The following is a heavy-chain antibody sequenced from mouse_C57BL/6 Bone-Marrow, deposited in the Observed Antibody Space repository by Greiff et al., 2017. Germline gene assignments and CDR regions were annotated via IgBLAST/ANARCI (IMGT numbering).Heavy chain of an antibody. CDR2: IHPSNSDT. D-gene: IGHD2-10*02. J-gene: IGHJ3*01. Sequence: QVQLKQPGAELVRPGSSVKLSCKASGYTFTSYWMDWVKQRPGQGLEWIGNIHPSNSDTHYNQKFKDKATLTVDQSSSTAYMQLSSLTSEDSAVYYCARSMSWIAYWGQGTLVTVSA. CDR1: GYTFTSYW. V-gene: IGHV1-61*01. CDR3: ARSMSWIAY.